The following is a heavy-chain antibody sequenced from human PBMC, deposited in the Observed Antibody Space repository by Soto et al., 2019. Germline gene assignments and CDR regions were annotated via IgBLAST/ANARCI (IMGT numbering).Heavy chain of an antibody. D-gene: IGHD3-10*01. Sequence: QVQLVESGGGVVQPGRSLRLSCAASGFTFSNYIMHWVRQAPGKGLEWVAIILHDGNNKYYADSVKGRFTISRDNSKNTLYLQMNILRTEATAIYYCARDDEGGSYCDLGYWGQGTLVTVSS. J-gene: IGHJ4*02. CDR2: ILHDGNNK. V-gene: IGHV3-30-3*01. CDR1: GFTFSNYI. CDR3: ARDDEGGSYCDLGY.